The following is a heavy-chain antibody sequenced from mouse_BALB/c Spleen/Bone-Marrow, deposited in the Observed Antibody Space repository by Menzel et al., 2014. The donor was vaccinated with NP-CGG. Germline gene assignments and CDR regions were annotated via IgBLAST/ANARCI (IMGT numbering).Heavy chain of an antibody. CDR2: INPNNSGT. J-gene: IGHJ1*01. CDR3: ARGRYDSDGWYFDV. D-gene: IGHD2-4*01. CDR1: GDIFTSYY. V-gene: IGHV1-53*01. Sequence: VKLVESGAEMVKPGASVKLSCKASGDIFTSYYMYWVKRRPGQGLEWIGGINPNNSGTNFNEKFKSEATLTVDKSSSTAYMELSSLTSEDSAVYYCARGRYDSDGWYFDVWGAGTTVTVSS.